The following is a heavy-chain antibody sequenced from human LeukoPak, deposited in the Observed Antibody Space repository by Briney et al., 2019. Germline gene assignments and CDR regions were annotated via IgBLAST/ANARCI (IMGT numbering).Heavy chain of an antibody. CDR2: IYYSGST. Sequence: SETLSLTCTVSGGSVSSSSYYWSWIRQPPGKGLEWIGYIYYSGSTYYNPSLKSRVTISVDTSKNQFSLKLSSVTAADTAVYYCASIVGASPYPVYNWFDPWGQGTLVTVSS. D-gene: IGHD1-26*01. CDR3: ASIVGASPYPVYNWFDP. J-gene: IGHJ5*02. V-gene: IGHV4-61*01. CDR1: GGSVSSSSYY.